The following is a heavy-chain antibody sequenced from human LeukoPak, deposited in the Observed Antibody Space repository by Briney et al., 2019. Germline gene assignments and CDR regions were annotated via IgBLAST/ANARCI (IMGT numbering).Heavy chain of an antibody. CDR2: ITGSGGST. J-gene: IGHJ4*02. CDR3: TAYDFWSSFDY. D-gene: IGHD3-3*01. CDR1: GFTFSSYA. V-gene: IGHV3-23*01. Sequence: PGGSLRLSCAASGFTFSSYAMSWVRQAPGKGLEWVSAITGSGGSTYYADSVKGRFTISRENSKNTLFLQMNRPRAEDTAVYYCTAYDFWSSFDYWSPGTLVTVSS.